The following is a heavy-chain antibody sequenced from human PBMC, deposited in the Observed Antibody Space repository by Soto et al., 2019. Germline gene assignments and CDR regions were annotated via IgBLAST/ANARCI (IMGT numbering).Heavy chain of an antibody. CDR2: VYHTGAT. D-gene: IGHD5-12*01. V-gene: IGHV4-59*01. CDR1: GASISSSY. J-gene: IGHJ4*02. CDR3: ARGGNRYSNVASGVGGFDY. Sequence: SETLSLTCTVSGASISSSYWSWIRQSTERGLEWIAYVYHTGATNYNPSLKSRVTISLDTSKGQFSLNLTSLTTADTAVYFCARGGNRYSNVASGVGGFDYWGQGSLVTSPQ.